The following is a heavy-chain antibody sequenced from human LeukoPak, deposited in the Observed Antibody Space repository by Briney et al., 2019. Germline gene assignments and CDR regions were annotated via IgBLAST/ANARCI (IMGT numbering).Heavy chain of an antibody. CDR3: ARQVQHWFDP. V-gene: IGHV4-39*01. Sequence: SETLSLTCTVSGGSISSTGYYWGWIRQPAGKGLEWIGSIYYSGSINYNPSLKSRVTISVDTSKNQFSLKLTSVTAADTAIYNCARQVQHWFDPWGQGTLVTVSS. J-gene: IGHJ5*02. CDR2: IYYSGSI. D-gene: IGHD2-2*01. CDR1: GGSISSTGYY.